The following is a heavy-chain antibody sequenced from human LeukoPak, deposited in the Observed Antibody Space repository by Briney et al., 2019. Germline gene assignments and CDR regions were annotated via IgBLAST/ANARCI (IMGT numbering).Heavy chain of an antibody. CDR3: AKSGMYYFLDS. V-gene: IGHV3-23*01. D-gene: IGHD2/OR15-2a*01. J-gene: IGHJ4*02. Sequence: GGSLRLSCAASGFTFSSYAMTWVRQAPGKGLEWVSDISGSGSNTHYADSVQGRFTISRDNSQNTVYLQMNSLRAEDTAKYYYAKSGMYYFLDSWGQGTLVTVSS. CDR1: GFTFSSYA. CDR2: ISGSGSNT.